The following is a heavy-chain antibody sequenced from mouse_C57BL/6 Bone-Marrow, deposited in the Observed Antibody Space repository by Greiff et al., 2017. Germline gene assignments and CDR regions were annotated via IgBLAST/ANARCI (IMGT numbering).Heavy chain of an antibody. V-gene: IGHV5-2*01. CDR3: ARDSSGYYFDY. CDR2: INSDGGST. J-gene: IGHJ2*01. Sequence: EVKLMESGGGLVQPGESLKLSCESNEYEFPSHDMSWVRQTPEKRLELVAAINSDGGSTYYPDTMERRFIISRDNTKKTLYLQMSSLRSEDTALYYCARDSSGYYFDYWGQGTTLTVSS. CDR1: EYEFPSHD. D-gene: IGHD3-2*02.